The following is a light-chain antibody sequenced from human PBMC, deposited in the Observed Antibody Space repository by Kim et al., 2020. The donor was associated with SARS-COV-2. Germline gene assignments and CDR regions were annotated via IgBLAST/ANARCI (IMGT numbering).Light chain of an antibody. CDR1: QSVSRS. CDR3: QQCSSWPLT. CDR2: DAS. J-gene: IGKJ4*01. Sequence: LSPGESATLSCRASQSVSRSRAWYQQTPGQAPRLLIYDASNRAPGIPASFSCSGSGTDFTLTISSLEPEDFAVYYCQQCSSWPLTFGGGTKVDI. V-gene: IGKV3-11*01.